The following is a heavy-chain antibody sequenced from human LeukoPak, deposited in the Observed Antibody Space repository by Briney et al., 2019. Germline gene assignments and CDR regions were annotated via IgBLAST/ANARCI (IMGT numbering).Heavy chain of an antibody. J-gene: IGHJ5*02. Sequence: PSETLSLTCAVYGGSFSGYYWGWIRQTPGKGLEWIGEINHSGSTNYNPSLKSRVTISVDTSKNQFSLKLSSVTAADTAVYYCARRIIVVVPAATWFDPWGQGTLVTVSS. CDR3: ARRIIVVVPAATWFDP. D-gene: IGHD2-2*01. CDR2: INHSGST. V-gene: IGHV4-34*01. CDR1: GGSFSGYY.